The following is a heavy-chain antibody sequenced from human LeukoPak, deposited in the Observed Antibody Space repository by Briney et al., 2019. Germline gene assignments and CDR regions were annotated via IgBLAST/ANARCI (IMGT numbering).Heavy chain of an antibody. J-gene: IGHJ5*02. Sequence: SKTLSLTCVVYGESFSGFYWTWIRQPPGKGLEWIGEINDSGNTNYNPSLKSRVTISIDTSKNQFSLKLSSVTAADTAVYYCARVGRDSSGYYYGARWFDPWGQGTLVTVSS. D-gene: IGHD3-22*01. CDR1: GESFSGFY. V-gene: IGHV4-34*01. CDR3: ARVGRDSSGYYYGARWFDP. CDR2: INDSGNT.